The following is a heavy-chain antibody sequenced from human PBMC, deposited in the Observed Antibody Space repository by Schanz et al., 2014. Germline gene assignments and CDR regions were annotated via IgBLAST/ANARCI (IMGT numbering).Heavy chain of an antibody. Sequence: EVQLVESGGGLVQPGGSLRLSCAASGFTLSNSDMHWVRHGTGKGLEVVSTIGYLGDTYYPDSVKGRFTVSRDSGQNSLYLQMNSLRAEDTALYYCARDSGPYYDKSMDVWGQGTTVAVSS. J-gene: IGHJ6*02. V-gene: IGHV3-13*01. CDR3: ARDSGPYYDKSMDV. CDR2: IGYLGDT. CDR1: GFTLSNSD. D-gene: IGHD3-9*01.